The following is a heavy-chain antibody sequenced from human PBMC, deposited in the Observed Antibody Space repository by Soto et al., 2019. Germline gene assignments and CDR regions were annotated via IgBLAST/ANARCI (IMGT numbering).Heavy chain of an antibody. J-gene: IGHJ4*02. CDR1: GFTFSSYW. CDR3: ARGISGHYGQDY. D-gene: IGHD3-22*01. CDR2: IYSDGGRT. Sequence: EVQLVESGGGLVQPGGSLRLSCAASGFTFSSYWMHWVRQPPGKGLVWVSRIYSDGGRTTYADSVEGRFTISRDNAKNTLYLQMNSLRTEDTALYYCARGISGHYGQDYWGRGTLVTVSS. V-gene: IGHV3-74*01.